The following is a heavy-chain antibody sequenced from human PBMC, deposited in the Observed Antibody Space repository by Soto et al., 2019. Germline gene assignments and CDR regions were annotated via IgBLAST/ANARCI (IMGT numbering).Heavy chain of an antibody. CDR1: GYTFTSYG. V-gene: IGHV1-18*01. CDR3: ARAILIAARGVDWFDP. CDR2: ISAYNGNT. J-gene: IGHJ5*02. Sequence: QVQLVQSGAEVKKPGASVKVSCKASGYTFTSYGISWVRQAPGQGLEWMGWISAYNGNTNYAQKLQGRVTMTTDTPTSTAYRELSRLRSDDTAVYYCARAILIAARGVDWFDPWGQGTLVTVSS. D-gene: IGHD6-6*01.